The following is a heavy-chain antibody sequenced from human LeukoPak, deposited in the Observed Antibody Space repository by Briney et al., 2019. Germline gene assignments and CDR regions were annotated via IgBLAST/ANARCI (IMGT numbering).Heavy chain of an antibody. CDR1: GDSISHGTHY. Sequence: NPSQTLSLTCSVSGDSISHGTHYWSWIRQSAGQGLEWIGRVYITGVTNYNPSLKTRVTISVDPSLNQFSLNLTSVTPADTAVYYCAREFLASRRNWVDSWGQGTLVTVSS. D-gene: IGHD6-6*01. J-gene: IGHJ5*01. CDR3: AREFLASRRNWVDS. CDR2: VYITGVT. V-gene: IGHV4-61*02.